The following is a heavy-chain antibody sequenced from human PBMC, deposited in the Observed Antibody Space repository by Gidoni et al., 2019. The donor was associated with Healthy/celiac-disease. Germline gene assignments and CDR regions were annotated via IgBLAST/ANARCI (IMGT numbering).Heavy chain of an antibody. D-gene: IGHD2-21*02. CDR3: ARGERIVVVTAGSEYFQH. J-gene: IGHJ1*01. CDR2: IIPILGIA. CDR1: GGTFSSST. V-gene: IGHV1-69*02. Sequence: QVQLVQSGAGVNKPGSSVKVSCKASGGTFSSSTISWVRQAPGQGLEWMGRIIPILGIANYAQKFQGRVTITADKSTSTAYMELSSLRSEDTAVYYCARGERIVVVTAGSEYFQHWGQGTLVTVSS.